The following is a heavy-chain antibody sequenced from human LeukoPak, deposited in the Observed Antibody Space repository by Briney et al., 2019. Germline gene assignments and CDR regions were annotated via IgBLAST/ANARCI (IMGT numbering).Heavy chain of an antibody. CDR3: ASGPPFLKYFEY. J-gene: IGHJ4*02. V-gene: IGHV3-23*01. CDR2: ISVGAEYI. Sequence: GRSLRLSCAASGFTFSTYVMNWFRQAPGKGLEWVSTISVGAEYIFYADSVKGRFTISRDDSNNALHLQMHSLRAEDTAPYYCASGPPFLKYFEYWGQGTLVTVSS. CDR1: GFTFSTYV. D-gene: IGHD3-3*01.